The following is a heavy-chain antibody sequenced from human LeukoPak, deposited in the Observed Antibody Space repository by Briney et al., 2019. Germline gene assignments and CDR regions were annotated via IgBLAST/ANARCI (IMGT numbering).Heavy chain of an antibody. CDR3: ARDGGSGTYFYD. CDR2: INYNGAIT. CDR1: GFTFVDYG. D-gene: IGHD3-16*01. Sequence: GGSLRLSCATSGFTFVDYGLSWVRRAPGKGLEWLCAINYNGAITDYADSVKGRFTISRDNAENSLYLEMTGLRAEDTAFYYCARDGGSGTYFYDWGQGTLVTVSS. J-gene: IGHJ4*02. V-gene: IGHV3-20*04.